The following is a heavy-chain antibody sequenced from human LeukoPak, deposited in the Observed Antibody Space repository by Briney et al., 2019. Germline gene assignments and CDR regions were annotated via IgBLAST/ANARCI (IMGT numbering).Heavy chain of an antibody. CDR1: GFTFSSYA. J-gene: IGHJ4*02. CDR3: AKAREYSSSSETDY. D-gene: IGHD6-6*01. Sequence: GGSLRLSCAASGFTFSSYAMSWVRQAPGKGLEWVSAISGSGGSTYYADSVKGRFTISRDNSKNTLYLQVNSLRAEDTAVYYCAKAREYSSSSETDYWGQGTLVTVSS. V-gene: IGHV3-23*01. CDR2: ISGSGGST.